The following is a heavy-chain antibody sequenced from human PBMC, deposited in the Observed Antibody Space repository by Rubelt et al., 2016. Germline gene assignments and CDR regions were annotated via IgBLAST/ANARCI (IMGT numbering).Heavy chain of an antibody. CDR2: INHSGST. J-gene: IGHJ4*02. CDR1: GGSFSGYY. Sequence: QVQLQQWGAGLLKPSETLSLTCAVYGGSFSGYYWSWIRQPPGKGLEWIGEINHSGSTNYNPSFKCGVTISVDTSKNQFSLKLSSVTAADMAVYYCARGHNVVRYFDGLATDYWGQGTLVTVSS. D-gene: IGHD3-9*01. CDR3: ARGHNVVRYFDGLATDY. V-gene: IGHV4-34*01.